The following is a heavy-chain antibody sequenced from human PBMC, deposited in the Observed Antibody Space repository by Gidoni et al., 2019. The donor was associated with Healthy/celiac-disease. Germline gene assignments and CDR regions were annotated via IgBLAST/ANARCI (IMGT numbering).Heavy chain of an antibody. V-gene: IGHV3-30*04. Sequence: QVQLVESGGGVVQPGRSLSLSCDATGFTFSSYAMHWVRQAPGKGLEWVAVISYDVSNKYYADSVKGRFTSSRDNSKNTLYLQMNSLRAEDTAVYYCARERGWLDYWGQGTLVTVSS. CDR3: ARERGWLDY. D-gene: IGHD6-19*01. J-gene: IGHJ4*02. CDR2: ISYDVSNK. CDR1: GFTFSSYA.